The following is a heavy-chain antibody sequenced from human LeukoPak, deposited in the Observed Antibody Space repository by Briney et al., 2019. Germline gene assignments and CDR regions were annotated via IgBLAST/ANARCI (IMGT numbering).Heavy chain of an antibody. J-gene: IGHJ4*02. CDR2: IRYDGSNK. V-gene: IGHV3-30*02. CDR1: GFTFSSYG. Sequence: GGSLRLSCAASGFTFSSYGMHWVRQAPGKGLEWVAFIRYDGSNKYYADSVKGRFTISRDNSKNTLYLQMNSLRAEDTAVYYCAKPLSRSTFRPYDYWGQGTLVTVSS. D-gene: IGHD3-16*01. CDR3: AKPLSRSTFRPYDY.